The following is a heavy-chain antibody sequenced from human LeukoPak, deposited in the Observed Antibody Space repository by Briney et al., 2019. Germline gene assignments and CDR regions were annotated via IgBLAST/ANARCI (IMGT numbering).Heavy chain of an antibody. CDR1: GGTFCSYA. V-gene: IGHV1-69*04. J-gene: IGHJ5*02. CDR3: ARGSGIAVAGTGWFDP. Sequence: SVKVSCKASGGTFCSYAISWVRQAPGQGLEWMGRIIPILGIANYAQKFQGRVTITADKSTSTAYMELSSLRSEDTAVYYCARGSGIAVAGTGWFDPWGQGTLVTVSS. CDR2: IIPILGIA. D-gene: IGHD6-19*01.